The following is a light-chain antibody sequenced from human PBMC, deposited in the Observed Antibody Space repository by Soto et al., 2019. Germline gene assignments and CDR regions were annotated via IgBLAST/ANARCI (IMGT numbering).Light chain of an antibody. CDR2: DNN. CDR3: GTWDSGLSAYV. V-gene: IGLV1-51*01. Sequence: QSVLTQPASVSGSPGQSITISCSGTTSDVGGYNLVSWYQQHTAKAPKLLIYDNNKRPSGIPDRFSGSKSGTSATLGITGLQTGDEADYYCGTWDSGLSAYVFGTGTKVTVL. CDR1: TSDVGGYNL. J-gene: IGLJ1*01.